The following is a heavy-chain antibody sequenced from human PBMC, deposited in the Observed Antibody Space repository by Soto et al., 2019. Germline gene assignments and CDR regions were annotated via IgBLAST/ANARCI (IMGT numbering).Heavy chain of an antibody. Sequence: EVQLWESVGGLVQPGGSLRLSCAVSGFTCSSHVMSWVRQAPGKGLVWVSAISGTGGTYYVDSVKGRFTIARDNSKNALYMQMNNLSDEDTAVYYCAQDRRWAYCSGCICYSPDYWGQGTLVIVSS. J-gene: IGHJ4*02. D-gene: IGHD2-15*01. V-gene: IGHV3-23*01. CDR3: AQDRRWAYCSGCICYSPDY. CDR2: ISGTGGT. CDR1: GFTCSSHV.